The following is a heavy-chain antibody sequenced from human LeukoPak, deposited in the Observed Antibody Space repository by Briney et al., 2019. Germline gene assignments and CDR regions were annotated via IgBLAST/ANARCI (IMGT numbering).Heavy chain of an antibody. D-gene: IGHD2-15*01. CDR2: IKQDGSEK. V-gene: IGHV3-7*04. CDR1: GFTFSSYW. Sequence: GGSLRLSCAASGFTFSSYWMSWVRQAPGKGLEWVANIKQDGSEKYYVGSVKGRFTISRDNAENSLYLQMNSLRAEDTAVYSCARDYWNYYFYALDVWGQGTTVTVSS. J-gene: IGHJ6*02. CDR3: ARDYWNYYFYALDV.